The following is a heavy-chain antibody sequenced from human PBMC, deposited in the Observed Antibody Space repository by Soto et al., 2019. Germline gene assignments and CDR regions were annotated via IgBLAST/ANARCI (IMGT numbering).Heavy chain of an antibody. J-gene: IGHJ4*02. CDR3: ARVGSSGWSPDY. Sequence: SDPLSLSCTVSGGTFRCYYWTWIRQSPGKGLEWIGYIFYSGSTNYNPSLKSRVTISVDTSKNQFSLKMSSVTAADTAVYYCARVGSSGWSPDYWGRGTLVTVSS. CDR1: GGTFRCYY. CDR2: IFYSGST. V-gene: IGHV4-59*01. D-gene: IGHD6-19*01.